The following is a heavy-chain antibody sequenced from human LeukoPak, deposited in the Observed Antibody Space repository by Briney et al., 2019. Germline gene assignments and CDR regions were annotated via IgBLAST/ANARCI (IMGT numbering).Heavy chain of an antibody. CDR1: AFSLNAYN. Sequence: GGSLRLSCAASAFSLNAYNMNWVRQAPGKGLEWVSSISYTGTYIYYADSVKGRFTISRDNAKNSLYLQMNSLRAEDTAVYYCARADRDSSGWSGWGQGTLVTVSS. CDR2: ISYTGTYI. J-gene: IGHJ4*02. CDR3: ARADRDSSGWSG. V-gene: IGHV3-21*01. D-gene: IGHD6-19*01.